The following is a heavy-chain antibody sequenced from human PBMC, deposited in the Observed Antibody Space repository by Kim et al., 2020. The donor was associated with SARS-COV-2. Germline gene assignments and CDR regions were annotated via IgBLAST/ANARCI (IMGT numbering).Heavy chain of an antibody. CDR2: IWYDGSNK. D-gene: IGHD6-19*01. Sequence: GGSLTLSCAASGFTFSSYGMHWVRQAPGKGLEWVAVIWYDGSNKYYADSVKGRFTISRDNSKNTLYLQMNSLRAEDTAVYYCARDLQAVAGNYWGQGTLVTVSS. V-gene: IGHV3-33*01. CDR3: ARDLQAVAGNY. J-gene: IGHJ4*02. CDR1: GFTFSSYG.